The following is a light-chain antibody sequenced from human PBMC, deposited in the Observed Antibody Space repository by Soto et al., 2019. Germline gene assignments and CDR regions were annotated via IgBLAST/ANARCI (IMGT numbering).Light chain of an antibody. CDR3: SPYAGSNNFV. CDR2: EVS. V-gene: IGLV2-8*01. Sequence: QSVLTQPPSASGSPGQSVTISCTGTSSDVGAYIYVSWYQQHPGKAPKLMIYEVSNRPSGVPGRFSGSKSGNTASLTVSGLKAEDEADYYCSPYAGSNNFVFGGGTKLTVL. CDR1: SSDVGAYIY. J-gene: IGLJ3*02.